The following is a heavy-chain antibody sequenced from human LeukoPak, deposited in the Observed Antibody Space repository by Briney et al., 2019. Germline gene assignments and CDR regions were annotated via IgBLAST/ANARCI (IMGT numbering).Heavy chain of an antibody. D-gene: IGHD2-8*01. CDR1: GFTFSRYS. CDR2: ISSSSSTI. CDR3: AKNGQTRPFEY. J-gene: IGHJ4*02. Sequence: GGSLRLSCAASGFTFSRYSMNWVRQAPGEGLEWVSYISSSSSTIYYEDSVKGRFTVSRDNSRNTLYLQMNSLRTEDTAVYYCAKNGQTRPFEYWGQGTLVTVSS. V-gene: IGHV3-48*04.